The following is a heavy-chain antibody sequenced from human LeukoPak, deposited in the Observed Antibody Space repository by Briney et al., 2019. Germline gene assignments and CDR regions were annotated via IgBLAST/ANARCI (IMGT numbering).Heavy chain of an antibody. D-gene: IGHD3-3*01. CDR1: GGSISSYY. CDR2: INHSGST. CDR3: ARGGELRLAHFDY. Sequence: PSETLSLTCTVSGGSISSYYWTWIRQPPGKGLEWIGEINHSGSTNYNPSLKSRVTISVDTSKNQFSLKLSSVTAADTAVYYCARGGELRLAHFDYWGQGTLVTVSS. J-gene: IGHJ4*02. V-gene: IGHV4-34*01.